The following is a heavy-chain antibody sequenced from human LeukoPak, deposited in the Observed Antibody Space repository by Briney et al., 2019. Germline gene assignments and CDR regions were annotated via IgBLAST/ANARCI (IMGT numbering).Heavy chain of an antibody. J-gene: IGHJ3*01. CDR2: VSHTGAT. Sequence: PSETLPLTCSVSGASINGYFWNWVRQTPEKGLEWVGYVSHTGATTTNPTLKSRVSITIDTSKSQISLTMTSVTAADSALYYCARDRRGSFYTFDLWGPGTIVSVS. CDR3: ARDRRGSFYTFDL. D-gene: IGHD1-26*01. V-gene: IGHV4-59*01. CDR1: GASINGYF.